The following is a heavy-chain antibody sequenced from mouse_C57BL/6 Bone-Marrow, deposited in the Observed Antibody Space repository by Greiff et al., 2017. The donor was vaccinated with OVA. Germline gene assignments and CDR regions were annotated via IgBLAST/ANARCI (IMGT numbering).Heavy chain of an antibody. Sequence: EVQRVESGAELVRPGASVKLSCTASGFNIKDDYMHWVKQRPEQGLEWIGWIDPENGDTEYASKFQGKATITADTSSNTAYLQLSSLTSEDTAVYYCTTYYDYDPYYFDYWGQGTTLTVSS. CDR3: TTYYDYDPYYFDY. J-gene: IGHJ2*01. D-gene: IGHD2-4*01. V-gene: IGHV14-4*01. CDR2: IDPENGDT. CDR1: GFNIKDDY.